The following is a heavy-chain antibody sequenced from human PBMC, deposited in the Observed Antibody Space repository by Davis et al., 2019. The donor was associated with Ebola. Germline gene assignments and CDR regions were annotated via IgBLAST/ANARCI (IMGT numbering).Heavy chain of an antibody. J-gene: IGHJ5*02. CDR3: ARTNYYDSSGYYYSYPNWFDP. CDR2: IYYSGST. V-gene: IGHV4-39*01. Sequence: PSETLSLTCTVSDGSISSSSYYWGWIRQPPGKGLEWIGSIYYSGSTYYNPSLKSRVTISVDTSKNQFSLKLSSVTAADTAVYYCARTNYYDSSGYYYSYPNWFDPWCQGTLVTVSS. D-gene: IGHD3-22*01. CDR1: DGSISSSSYY.